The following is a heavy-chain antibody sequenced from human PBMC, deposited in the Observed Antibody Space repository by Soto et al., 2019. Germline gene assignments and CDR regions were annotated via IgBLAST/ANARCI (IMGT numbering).Heavy chain of an antibody. CDR1: GYTSTSYY. CDR3: ARDEGQQLVAYWV. D-gene: IGHD6-6*01. V-gene: IGHV1-46*01. CDR2: INPSGGST. Sequence: ASVKVSCKASGYTSTSYYMHWVRQAPGQGLEWMGIINPSGGSTSYAQKFQGRVTMTRDTSTSTVYMELSSLRSEDTAVYYCARDEGQQLVAYWVWGQGTLVTVSS. J-gene: IGHJ4*02.